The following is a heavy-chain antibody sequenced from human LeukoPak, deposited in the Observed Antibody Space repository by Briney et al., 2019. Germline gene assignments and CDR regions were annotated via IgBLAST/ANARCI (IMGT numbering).Heavy chain of an antibody. V-gene: IGHV1-18*01. Sequence: ASVKVSCKASGYTFTSYGISWVRQAPGQGLEWMGWISAYNGNTNYAQKLQGRVTMTTDTSTSTAYMELRSLRSDDTAVYYCAREGALRLGELSLYSFARHAKYYFDYWGQGTLVTVSS. CDR3: AREGALRLGELSLYSFARHAKYYFDY. D-gene: IGHD3-16*02. J-gene: IGHJ4*02. CDR1: GYTFTSYG. CDR2: ISAYNGNT.